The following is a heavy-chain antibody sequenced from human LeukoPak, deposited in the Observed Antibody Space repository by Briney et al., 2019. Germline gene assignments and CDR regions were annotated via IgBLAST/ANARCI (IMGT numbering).Heavy chain of an antibody. J-gene: IGHJ4*02. CDR3: ASGTVGNYALDY. D-gene: IGHD1-7*01. V-gene: IGHV3-21*01. Sequence: GGSLRLSCAPSGLTFSRYNMNWVRQAPGKGLEWVSSIGTSSNNIYYTDSVKGRFTISRDNAKNSLYLQVDSLRVEDTAVYFCASGTVGNYALDYWGQGTLVTVSS. CDR1: GLTFSRYN. CDR2: IGTSSNNI.